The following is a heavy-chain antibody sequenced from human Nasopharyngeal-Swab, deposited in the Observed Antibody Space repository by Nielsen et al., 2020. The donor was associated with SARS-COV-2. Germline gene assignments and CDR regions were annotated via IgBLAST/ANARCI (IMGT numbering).Heavy chain of an antibody. J-gene: IGHJ5*02. D-gene: IGHD4-11*01. CDR1: GGSISSYY. CDR3: ARGRGLPWFDP. V-gene: IGHV4-34*01. CDR2: INHSGST. Sequence: SETLSLTCTVSGGSISSYYWSWIRQPPGKGLEWIGEINHSGSTNYNPSLKSRVTISVDTSKNQFSLKLSSVTAADTAVYYCARGRGLPWFDPWGQGTLVTVSS.